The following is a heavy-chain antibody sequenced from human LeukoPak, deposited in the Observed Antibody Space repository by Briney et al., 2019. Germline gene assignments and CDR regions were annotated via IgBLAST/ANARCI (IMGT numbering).Heavy chain of an antibody. J-gene: IGHJ4*02. D-gene: IGHD6-19*01. CDR1: GYTFTDYY. Sequence: AASVKVSCKASGYTFTDYYMHWVRQAPGQGLEWMGWINPNSGGTNYAQKFQGRVTMTRDTSTSTVYMELSSLRSEDTAVYYCARDSGWWMFDYWGQGTLVTVSS. CDR3: ARDSGWWMFDY. V-gene: IGHV1-2*02. CDR2: INPNSGGT.